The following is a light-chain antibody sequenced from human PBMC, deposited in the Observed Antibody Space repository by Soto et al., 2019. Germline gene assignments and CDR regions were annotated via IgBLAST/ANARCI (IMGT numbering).Light chain of an antibody. CDR1: QTVDTN. CDR2: GAS. V-gene: IGKV3-15*01. CDR3: QQYDTSPRT. Sequence: EIVITQSPGTLSVSPGERATLSCRASQTVDTNLAWYQQKPGQAPRLLIYGASTRATGIPARFSGSGSGTDFTLSISSLEPEDFAVYYCQQYDTSPRTFGQGTKVDIK. J-gene: IGKJ1*01.